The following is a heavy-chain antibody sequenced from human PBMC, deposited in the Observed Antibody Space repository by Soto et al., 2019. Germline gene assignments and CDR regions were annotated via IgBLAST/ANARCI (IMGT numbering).Heavy chain of an antibody. CDR2: IHHSGST. CDR1: GLSISSGDW. V-gene: IGHV4-4*02. CDR3: ARDQGSHPGD. J-gene: IGHJ4*02. D-gene: IGHD6-13*01. Sequence: QVQLQESGPGLVRPSGTVSLTCAVSGLSISSGDWWSWARQPPGKGLEWIGEIHHSGSTNYNPSLKSRVTMSVVPSKDLFSLTLTSVTAADTAFYYCARDQGSHPGDWGQGTLVSVSS.